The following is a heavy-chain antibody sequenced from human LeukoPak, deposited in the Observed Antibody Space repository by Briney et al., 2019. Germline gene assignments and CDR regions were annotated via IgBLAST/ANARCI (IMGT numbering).Heavy chain of an antibody. J-gene: IGHJ4*02. CDR3: ARDRGTGY. CDR2: ISSSSSYI. V-gene: IGHV3-21*01. Sequence: GGSLRLSCAASGFTFSSYSMNWVRQAPGKGLESVSSISSSSSYIYYADSAKGRFTISRDNAKNSLYLQMNSLRAEDTAVYYCARDRGTGYWGQGTLVTVSS. CDR1: GFTFSSYS. D-gene: IGHD2-8*02.